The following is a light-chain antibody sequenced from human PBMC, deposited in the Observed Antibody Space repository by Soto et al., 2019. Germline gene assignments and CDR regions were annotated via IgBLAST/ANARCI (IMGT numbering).Light chain of an antibody. CDR3: AAWDDSLNGVV. J-gene: IGLJ2*01. Sequence: QSVLTQPPSASGTPGQRVTLSCSGSSSNIGSNTVNWYHQLPGTAPKLLIYSNNQRPSGVPDRFSGSKSGTSASLAISGLQSEDEADYYCAAWDDSLNGVVFGGGTKLTV. CDR2: SNN. V-gene: IGLV1-44*01. CDR1: SSNIGSNT.